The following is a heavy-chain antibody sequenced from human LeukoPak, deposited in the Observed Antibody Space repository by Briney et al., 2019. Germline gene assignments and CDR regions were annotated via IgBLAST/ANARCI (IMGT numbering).Heavy chain of an antibody. V-gene: IGHV3-30-3*01. Sequence: GGSLRLSCAASGFTFSSYAMSWVRQAPGKGLEWVAVISYDGSNKYYADSVKGRFTISRDNSKNTLYLQTNSLRAEDTAVYYCARDRDCSGGSCYWYYYYGMGVWGQGTTVTVSS. CDR3: ARDRDCSGGSCYWYYYYGMGV. D-gene: IGHD2-15*01. J-gene: IGHJ6*02. CDR1: GFTFSSYA. CDR2: ISYDGSNK.